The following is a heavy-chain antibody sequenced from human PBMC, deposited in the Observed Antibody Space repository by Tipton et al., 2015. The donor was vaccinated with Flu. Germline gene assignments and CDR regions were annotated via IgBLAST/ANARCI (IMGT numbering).Heavy chain of an antibody. CDR2: ISASGGTS. CDR3: ARECLAPLRSYYFDY. J-gene: IGHJ4*02. D-gene: IGHD3-10*01. CDR1: GFTFSYYA. V-gene: IGHV3-23*01. Sequence: SLRLSCAASGFTFSYYAMNWVRQAPGKGLEWVSAISASGGTSYYADSVKGRFTTSRDDSKNTLYLQMNGLRAEDTALYYCARECLAPLRSYYFDYWGQGALVTVSS.